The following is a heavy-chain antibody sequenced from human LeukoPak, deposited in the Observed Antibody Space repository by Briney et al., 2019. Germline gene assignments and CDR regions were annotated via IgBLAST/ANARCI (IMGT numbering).Heavy chain of an antibody. CDR3: ARGRGITMVRGVLFDY. CDR2: INSDGSST. Sequence: GGSLRLSCAASGSTFSSYWMHWVRQAPGKGLVWVSRINSDGSSTSYADSVKGRFTISRDNAKNTLYLQMNSLRAEDTAVYYCARGRGITMVRGVLFDYWGQGTLGTVSS. D-gene: IGHD3-10*01. J-gene: IGHJ4*02. CDR1: GSTFSSYW. V-gene: IGHV3-74*01.